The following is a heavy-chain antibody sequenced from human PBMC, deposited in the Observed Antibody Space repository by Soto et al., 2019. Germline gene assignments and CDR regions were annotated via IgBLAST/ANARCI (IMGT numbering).Heavy chain of an antibody. CDR1: GDSISSGDYS. Sequence: QVQLQESGPGLVKPSQTLSLTCTVSGDSISSGDYSWTWIRQHPGKGLEWIGYIYFSRGAYYNPSLESRVTISIDVSKNQFSLKLHSMTDGDTAVYYCARDSYDSTGYYSALRYWGQGTLVTVSS. D-gene: IGHD3-22*01. V-gene: IGHV4-31*03. CDR2: IYFSRGA. CDR3: ARDSYDSTGYYSALRY. J-gene: IGHJ4*02.